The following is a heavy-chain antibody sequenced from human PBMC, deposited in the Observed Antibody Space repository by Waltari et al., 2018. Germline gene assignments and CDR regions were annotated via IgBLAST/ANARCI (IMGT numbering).Heavy chain of an antibody. J-gene: IGHJ5*02. CDR3: AALDSNNWFNP. V-gene: IGHV3-53*01. Sequence: EVKLLESGGGLIQPGGSLRLSCAASGLTVDTKYMTWVRQAPGKGLECVSVIYIGGSTYYADSVKGRFTIYRDNSKNTLYLQMDSLRAEDTAVYFCAALDSNNWFNPWGQGTLVTVSS. D-gene: IGHD3-3*01. CDR1: GLTVDTKY. CDR2: IYIGGST.